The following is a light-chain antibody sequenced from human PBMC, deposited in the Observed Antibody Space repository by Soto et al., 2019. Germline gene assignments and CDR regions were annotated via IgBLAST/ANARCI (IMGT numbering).Light chain of an antibody. J-gene: IGLJ1*01. V-gene: IGLV2-23*01. CDR3: CSFARSSTSYV. CDR2: EGS. Sequence: QSALTQPASVSGSPGQSITISCTGTSSDIGSSNLVSWYQQHPGKAPKLIIYEGSRRPSGGSGRFSGSKSGNTASLTISGLQAEDEEDYYCCSFARSSTSYVFGTGTKLTVL. CDR1: SSDIGSSNL.